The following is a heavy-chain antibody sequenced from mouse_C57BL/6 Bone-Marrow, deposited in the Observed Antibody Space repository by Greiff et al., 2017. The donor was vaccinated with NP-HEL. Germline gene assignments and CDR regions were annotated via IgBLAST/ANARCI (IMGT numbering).Heavy chain of an antibody. CDR1: GFTFSSYG. V-gene: IGHV5-6*01. CDR2: ISSGGSYT. J-gene: IGHJ2*01. Sequence: EVQVVESGGDLVKPGGSLKLSCAASGFTFSSYGMSWVRQTPDKRLEWVATISSGGSYTYYPDSVKGRFTISRDNAKNTLYLQMSSLKSEDTAMYYCARLLNLYYFDYWGQGTTLTVSS. CDR3: ARLLNLYYFDY.